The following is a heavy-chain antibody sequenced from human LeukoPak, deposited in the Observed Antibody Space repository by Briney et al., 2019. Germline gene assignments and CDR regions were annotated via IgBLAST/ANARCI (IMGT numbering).Heavy chain of an antibody. CDR3: AKDSDGGYYAY. CDR2: ISYDGSNK. V-gene: IGHV3-30*18. CDR1: GFAFSSYI. Sequence: GGSLRLSCAASGFAFSSYIMHWVRQAPGKGLEWVAVISYDGSNKYYADSVKGRFTISRDNSKNTLYLQMNSLRAEDTAVYYCAKDSDGGYYAYWGQGTLVTVSS. J-gene: IGHJ4*02. D-gene: IGHD1-26*01.